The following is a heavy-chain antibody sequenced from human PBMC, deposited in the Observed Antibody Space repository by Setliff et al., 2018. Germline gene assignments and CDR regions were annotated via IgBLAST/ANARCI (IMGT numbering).Heavy chain of an antibody. Sequence: GASVKVSCKASGYTFTSYGFSWVRQAPGQGLEWMGWISVYNGKTKYAQKFQGRVTMTTDTSTSTAYMELRSLRSDDTAVYYCARVRRPGQGEPDAFDIWGQGTMVTVSS. CDR3: ARVRRPGQGEPDAFDI. D-gene: IGHD3-16*01. CDR1: GYTFTSYG. CDR2: ISVYNGKT. J-gene: IGHJ3*02. V-gene: IGHV1-18*01.